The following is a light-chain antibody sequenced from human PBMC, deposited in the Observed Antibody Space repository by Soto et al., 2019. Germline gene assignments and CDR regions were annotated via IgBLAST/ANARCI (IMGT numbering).Light chain of an antibody. CDR3: QQYGSSPLT. CDR2: GAS. CDR1: QTVNSRF. J-gene: IGKJ4*01. Sequence: EIVLTQSPDTLSLSPGERATLSCRASQTVNSRFLAWYQQKPGQAPRLLIYGASTRATGIPDRFSGSGSGTDFTLTISRLEPEDFVVYYCQQYGSSPLTLGGGTKVDIK. V-gene: IGKV3-20*01.